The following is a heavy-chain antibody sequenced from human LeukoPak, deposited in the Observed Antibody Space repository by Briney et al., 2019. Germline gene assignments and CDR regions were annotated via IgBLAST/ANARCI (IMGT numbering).Heavy chain of an antibody. CDR3: AKVGEYYYDSSGYYAEYFQH. J-gene: IGHJ1*01. CDR2: ISGGGGST. D-gene: IGHD3-22*01. Sequence: GGSLRLSCAASGFTFSSYGMSWVRQAPGKGLEWVSAISGGGGSTYYADSVKGRFTISRDNSKNTLYLQMNSLRAEDTAVYYCAKVGEYYYDSSGYYAEYFQHWGQGTLVTVSS. CDR1: GFTFSSYG. V-gene: IGHV3-23*01.